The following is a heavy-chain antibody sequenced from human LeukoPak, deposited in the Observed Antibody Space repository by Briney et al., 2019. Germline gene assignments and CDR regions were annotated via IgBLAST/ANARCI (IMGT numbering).Heavy chain of an antibody. D-gene: IGHD3-3*01. CDR1: GYRFTRTW. CDR3: ARHGDFGGD. Sequence: GESLKISCRVSGYRFTRTWIAWVRQMPGKGLEYMGIIYPDDSDTRYSPSFQGQVNISADKSISTAYLQWSSLKASDTAMYYCARHGDFGGDWGQGTLVTASS. J-gene: IGHJ4*02. CDR2: IYPDDSDT. V-gene: IGHV5-51*01.